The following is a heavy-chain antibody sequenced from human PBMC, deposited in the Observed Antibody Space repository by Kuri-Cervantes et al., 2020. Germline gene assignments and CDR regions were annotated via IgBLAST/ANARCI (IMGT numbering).Heavy chain of an antibody. Sequence: GESLKISCAASGFTFSSYGMHWVRQAPGKGLEWVSAISGSGGSTYYADSVKGRFTISRDNSKNTLYLQMNSLRAEDTAVYYCASPSVATITLPYYYYGMDVWGQGTTVTSP. V-gene: IGHV3-23*01. CDR1: GFTFSSYG. CDR3: ASPSVATITLPYYYYGMDV. J-gene: IGHJ6*02. D-gene: IGHD5-12*01. CDR2: ISGSGGST.